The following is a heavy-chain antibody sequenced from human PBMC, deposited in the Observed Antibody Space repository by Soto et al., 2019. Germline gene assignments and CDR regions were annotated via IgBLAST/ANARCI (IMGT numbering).Heavy chain of an antibody. D-gene: IGHD2-21*01. CDR3: ARDRAVIGENVPGTYYYGMDV. J-gene: IGHJ6*02. CDR1: GYIFTNYY. CDR2: INPSGGST. V-gene: IGHV1-46*01. Sequence: ASVKVSCKAAGYIFTNYYIYWVRQAPGQGLEWMGMINPSGGSTSYARKFQGRVAMTRDTSTSTVYMELSSLRSEDTAIYYCARDRAVIGENVPGTYYYGMDVWGQGTTVTGSS.